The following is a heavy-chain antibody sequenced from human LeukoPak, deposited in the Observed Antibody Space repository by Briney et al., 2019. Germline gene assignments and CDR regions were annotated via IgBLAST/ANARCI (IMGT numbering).Heavy chain of an antibody. V-gene: IGHV1-46*01. CDR2: INPSGGST. CDR3: ARESAYYYDSSGYLFDY. D-gene: IGHD3-22*01. Sequence: ASVKVSCKASGYTFTSYYMHWVRQAPGQGLEWMGIINPSGGSTSYAQKFQGRVTMTRDTSTSTVYMELSSLRSEDTAVYYCARESAYYYDSSGYLFDYWGQGTLVTVSS. CDR1: GYTFTSYY. J-gene: IGHJ4*02.